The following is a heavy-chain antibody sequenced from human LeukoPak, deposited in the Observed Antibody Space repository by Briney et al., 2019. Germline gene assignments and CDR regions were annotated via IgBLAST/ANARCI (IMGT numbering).Heavy chain of an antibody. CDR1: GFTFSSYA. V-gene: IGHV3-23*01. CDR2: ISGSGGST. Sequence: GGSLRLSCAASGFTFSSYAMSWVRQAPGKGLEWVSAISGSGGSTYYADSVKGRFTISRDNSKNTLYLQMDSLRAEDTAVYYCASRRYCSSTSCFLRDALDIWGQGTMVTVSS. CDR3: ASRRYCSSTSCFLRDALDI. D-gene: IGHD2-2*01. J-gene: IGHJ3*02.